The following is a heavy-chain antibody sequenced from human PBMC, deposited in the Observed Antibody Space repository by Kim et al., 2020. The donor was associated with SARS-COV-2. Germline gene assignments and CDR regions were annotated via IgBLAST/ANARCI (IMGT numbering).Heavy chain of an antibody. CDR1: GFTFSSYG. CDR3: ARGGVRGFSAFDI. D-gene: IGHD3-10*01. Sequence: GGSLRLSCAASGFTFSSYGMHWVRQAPGKGLEWVAVIWYDGSNKYYADSVKGRFTISRDNSKNTLYLQMNSLRAEDTAVYYCARGGVRGFSAFDIWGQGTMVTVSS. V-gene: IGHV3-33*01. CDR2: IWYDGSNK. J-gene: IGHJ3*02.